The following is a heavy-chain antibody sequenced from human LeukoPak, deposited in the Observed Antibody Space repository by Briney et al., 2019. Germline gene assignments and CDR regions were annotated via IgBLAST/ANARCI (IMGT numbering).Heavy chain of an antibody. CDR2: ISWDGGST. Sequence: PGGSLRLSCAASGFTFDDYAMHWVRQAPGKGLEWVSLISWDGGSTYYADSVKGRFTISRDNSKNSLYLQMNSLRAEDTAVYYCAKQGVYGVPRGYYYYYMDVWGKGTTVTISS. CDR1: GFTFDDYA. D-gene: IGHD4-17*01. CDR3: AKQGVYGVPRGYYYYYMDV. J-gene: IGHJ6*03. V-gene: IGHV3-43D*03.